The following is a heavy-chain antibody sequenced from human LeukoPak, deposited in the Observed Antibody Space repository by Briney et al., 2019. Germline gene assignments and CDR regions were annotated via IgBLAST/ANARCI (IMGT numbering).Heavy chain of an antibody. CDR1: GFTFSSYG. V-gene: IGHV3-30*03. J-gene: IGHJ4*02. CDR2: ISYDGSNK. D-gene: IGHD6-19*01. CDR3: ASEHPPHSGWDSFDY. Sequence: PGGSLRLSCAASGFTFSSYGMHWVRQAPGKGLEWVAVISYDGSNKYYADSVKGRFTISRDNSKNTLYLQMNSLRAEDTAVYYCASEHPPHSGWDSFDYWGQGTLVTVSS.